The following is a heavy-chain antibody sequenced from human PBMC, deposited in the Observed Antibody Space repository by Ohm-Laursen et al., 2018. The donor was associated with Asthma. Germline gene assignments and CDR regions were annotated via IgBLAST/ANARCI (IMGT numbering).Heavy chain of an antibody. J-gene: IGHJ4*02. CDR2: IKSDGSIT. Sequence: SLRLSCAASGFTFSTYWMHWVRQAAGKGLVWVSRIKSDGSITTYADSVRGRFTISRDNAKNTLYLQMSSLSVEDTAVYYCARAYPDLIDNWGQGTLVTVSS. D-gene: IGHD1-14*01. CDR1: GFTFSTYW. CDR3: ARAYPDLIDN. V-gene: IGHV3-74*01.